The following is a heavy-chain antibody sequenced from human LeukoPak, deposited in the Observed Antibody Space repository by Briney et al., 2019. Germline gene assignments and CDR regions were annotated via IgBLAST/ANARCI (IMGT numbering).Heavy chain of an antibody. Sequence: GRSLRLSCAASGFTFSSYGMHWVRQAPGKGLEWVAVISYDGSNKYYADSVKGRFTISRDNSKNTLYLQMNSLRAEDTAVYYCAKSIAGNWFDPWGQGTLVTVSS. CDR2: ISYDGSNK. J-gene: IGHJ5*02. CDR1: GFTFSSYG. V-gene: IGHV3-30*18. D-gene: IGHD6-6*01. CDR3: AKSIAGNWFDP.